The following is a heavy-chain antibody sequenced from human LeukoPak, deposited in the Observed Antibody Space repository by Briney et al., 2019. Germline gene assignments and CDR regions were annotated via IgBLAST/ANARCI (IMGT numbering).Heavy chain of an antibody. J-gene: IGHJ3*02. CDR2: IFSSEST. Sequence: SETLSLTCTVSGGSISSYYWSWIRQPAGKGLEWIGRIFSSESTNYNPSLKGRVTMSLDTSKNQFSLRLSSVTAADTAVYYCVRAPLTVKDAFDIWGQGTMVTVSS. D-gene: IGHD4-11*01. V-gene: IGHV4-4*07. CDR3: VRAPLTVKDAFDI. CDR1: GGSISSYY.